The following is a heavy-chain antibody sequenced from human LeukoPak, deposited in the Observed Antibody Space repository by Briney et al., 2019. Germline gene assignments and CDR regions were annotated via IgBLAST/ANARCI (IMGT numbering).Heavy chain of an antibody. CDR2: INHGGST. CDR1: GGSFSGYY. V-gene: IGHV4-34*01. J-gene: IGHJ6*02. CDR3: ARLPLHYYGSGSYSRRTYYYYYYGMDV. D-gene: IGHD3-10*01. Sequence: SETLSLTCAVYGGSFSGYYWSWIRQPPGKGLEWIGEINHGGSTNYNPSLKSRVTISVDTSKNQFSLKLSSVTAADTAVYYCARLPLHYYGSGSYSRRTYYYYYYGMDVWGQGTTVTVSS.